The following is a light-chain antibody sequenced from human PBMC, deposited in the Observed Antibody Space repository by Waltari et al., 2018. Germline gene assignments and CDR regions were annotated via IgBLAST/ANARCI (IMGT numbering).Light chain of an antibody. CDR2: DVN. CDR3: SSFSSSSTWL. Sequence: QSALTQPASVSGSPGQSITISCTGTSSDIGVYNYVSWYQQHPGKAPKLMIYDVNKRPAGVSNRFSGSKSGNTASLTISGLQAEDEADYYCSSFSSSSTWLFGGGTNPTVL. V-gene: IGLV2-14*01. CDR1: SSDIGVYNY. J-gene: IGLJ3*02.